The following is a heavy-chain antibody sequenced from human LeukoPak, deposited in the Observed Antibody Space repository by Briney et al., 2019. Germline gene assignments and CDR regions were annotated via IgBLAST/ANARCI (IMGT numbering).Heavy chain of an antibody. CDR1: GFTFHDYT. CDR3: AKVSRITGTIRGGWFHP. CDR2: ISGDGGST. J-gene: IGHJ5*02. D-gene: IGHD1-20*01. V-gene: IGHV3-43*02. Sequence: PGGSLRLSHAPSGFTFHDYTKHWVRQAPGKGLEWVSLISGDGGSTYYADSVKGRFTISRDNSKNSLYLQMNSLRTEDTALYYCAKVSRITGTIRGGWFHPWGQGTLVTVSP.